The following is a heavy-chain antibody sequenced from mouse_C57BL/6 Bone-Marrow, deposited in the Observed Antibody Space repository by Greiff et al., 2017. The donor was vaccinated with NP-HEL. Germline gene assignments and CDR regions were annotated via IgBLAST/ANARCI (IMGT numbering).Heavy chain of an antibody. CDR2: IDPSDSYT. CDR1: GYTFTSYW. D-gene: IGHD1-1*01. J-gene: IGHJ2*01. Sequence: VQLQQPGAELVRPGTSVKLSCKASGYTFTSYWMHWVKQRPGQGLEWIGVIDPSDSYTNYNQKFKGKATLTVDTSSSTAYMQLSSLTSEDSAVYYCATDYYGSRLFDYWGQGTTLTVSS. V-gene: IGHV1-59*01. CDR3: ATDYYGSRLFDY.